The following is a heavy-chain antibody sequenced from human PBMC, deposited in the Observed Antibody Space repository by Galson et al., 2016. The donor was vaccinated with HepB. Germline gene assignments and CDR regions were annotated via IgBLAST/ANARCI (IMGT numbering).Heavy chain of an antibody. CDR2: IAPVIGTT. CDR1: GGTLSNYA. J-gene: IGHJ3*02. V-gene: IGHV1-69*13. Sequence: SVKVSCKASGGTLSNYAVSWVRQAPGQGPEWMGGIAPVIGTTNYAQRFQGRVTITADGSTNTAYMELSSLTSEDTAVYYCARGGHIVTVLQGVVMPRDAFDIWGQGTMVTVSS. D-gene: IGHD3-10*01. CDR3: ARGGHIVTVLQGVVMPRDAFDI.